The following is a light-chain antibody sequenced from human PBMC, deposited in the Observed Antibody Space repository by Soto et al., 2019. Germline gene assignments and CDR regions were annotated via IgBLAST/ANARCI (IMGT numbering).Light chain of an antibody. V-gene: IGKV1-27*01. Sequence: DIQMTQSPSSLSASVGDRVTITCRASQGISNYLAWYQQKPGKVPKLLIYAASTLQSGVPSRFSGSGSGTDFTLTISSLQPEDVATYYCQKYNSAPPGITFGQGTKVDIK. J-gene: IGKJ1*01. CDR1: QGISNY. CDR2: AAS. CDR3: QKYNSAPPGIT.